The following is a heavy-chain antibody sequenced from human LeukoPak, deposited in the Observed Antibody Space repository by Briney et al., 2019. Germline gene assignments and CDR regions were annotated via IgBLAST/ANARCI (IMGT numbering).Heavy chain of an antibody. V-gene: IGHV3-23*01. CDR2: ISGSDGST. J-gene: IGHJ4*02. CDR3: ASDSSSWYYFDY. Sequence: GESLRLSCAASGFTFSSYAMSWVRQAPGKGLEWVSAISGSDGSTYYADSVKGRFTISRDNSKNTLYLQMNSLRAEDTAVYYCASDSSSWYYFDYWGQGTLVTVSS. CDR1: GFTFSSYA. D-gene: IGHD6-13*01.